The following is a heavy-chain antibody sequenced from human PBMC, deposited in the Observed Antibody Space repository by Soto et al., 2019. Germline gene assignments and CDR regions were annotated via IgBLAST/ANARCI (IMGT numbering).Heavy chain of an antibody. CDR2: IYTSGST. V-gene: IGHV4-4*09. J-gene: IGHJ4*02. Sequence: QVQLQESGPGLVKPSETLSLTCTVSGGSISNYYWNWIRQSPGKGLEYIGHIYTSGSTNYNPSLKSRVTLSADTSKDQFSLNLTSVTVADTAVYFCARVKSDTSGSFYFDSWGQGTLVAVSS. CDR1: GGSISNYY. D-gene: IGHD3-22*01. CDR3: ARVKSDTSGSFYFDS.